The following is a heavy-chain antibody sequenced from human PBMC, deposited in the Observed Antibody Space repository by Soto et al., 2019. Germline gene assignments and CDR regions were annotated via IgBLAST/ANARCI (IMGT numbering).Heavy chain of an antibody. Sequence: PGESLKISCKGSGNSFSNYWIGWVRQTPGKGLEWMGIIHLVDSDARYSPSFQGQVTISADESILTAYLQWSSLRASDTALYYCVRPVGLTTVVSPAALDIWGQGTMVTVSS. J-gene: IGHJ3*02. CDR1: GNSFSNYW. D-gene: IGHD4-17*01. CDR3: VRPVGLTTVVSPAALDI. V-gene: IGHV5-51*01. CDR2: IHLVDSDA.